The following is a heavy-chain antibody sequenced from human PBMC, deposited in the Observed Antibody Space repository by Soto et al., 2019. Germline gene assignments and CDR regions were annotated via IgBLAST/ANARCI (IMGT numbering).Heavy chain of an antibody. J-gene: IGHJ4*02. Sequence: SATLSLTCGVFGGSISNSNWWTWVRQPPGKGLEWIGEIYHTGSTNYNSSLMSRVTISLDKPNNQFSLKLSSVTAADTAVYYCAHRPIVGAAIWGQGTLVTVSS. CDR2: IYHTGST. CDR3: AHRPIVGAAI. CDR1: GGSISNSNW. V-gene: IGHV4-4*02. D-gene: IGHD1-26*01.